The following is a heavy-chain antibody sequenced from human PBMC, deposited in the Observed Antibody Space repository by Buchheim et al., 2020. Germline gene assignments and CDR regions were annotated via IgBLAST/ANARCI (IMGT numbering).Heavy chain of an antibody. V-gene: IGHV4-30-2*01. D-gene: IGHD6-13*01. CDR2: IYYSGDS. CDR3: VKGSGIYYHLMDV. Sequence: QLQLQESGSGLVKPSQTLSVTCTVSGGPISNGGFSWNWIRQPPGKGLEWIGCIYYSGDSYYNPSLKSRVTMSVDGSKNQFSLRLTSVTAADAAVYYCVKGSGIYYHLMDVWGQGTT. CDR1: GGPISNGGFS. J-gene: IGHJ6*02.